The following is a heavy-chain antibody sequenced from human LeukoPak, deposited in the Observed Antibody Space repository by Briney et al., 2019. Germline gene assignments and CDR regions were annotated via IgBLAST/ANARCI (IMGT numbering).Heavy chain of an antibody. CDR1: GDSVSSNSAA. Sequence: SQTLSLTCAISGDSVSSNSAAWNWIRQSPSRGLEWLGRTYYRSKWYNDYAVSVKSRITISPDTFKNQFSLQLNSVTPEDTAVYYCARGGDPWDHFDYWGQGTLVTVSS. CDR2: TYYRSKWYN. CDR3: ARGGDPWDHFDY. D-gene: IGHD7-27*01. V-gene: IGHV6-1*01. J-gene: IGHJ4*02.